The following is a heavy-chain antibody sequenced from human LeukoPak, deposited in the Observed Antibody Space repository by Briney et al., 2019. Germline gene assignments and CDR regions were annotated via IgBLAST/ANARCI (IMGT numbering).Heavy chain of an antibody. V-gene: IGHV3-30*02. CDR3: AKEAGRYSSSWYTIDY. D-gene: IGHD6-13*01. J-gene: IGHJ4*02. CDR2: IRYDGSNK. Sequence: PGGPLRLSCAASGFTFSSYGMHWVRQAPGKGPEWVGVIRYDGSNKYYADSVKGRFTISRDNSKNTLYLQMNSLRAEDTAVYYCAKEAGRYSSSWYTIDYWGQGTLVTVSS. CDR1: GFTFSSYG.